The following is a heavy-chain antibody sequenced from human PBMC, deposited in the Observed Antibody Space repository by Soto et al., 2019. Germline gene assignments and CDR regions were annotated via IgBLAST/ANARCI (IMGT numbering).Heavy chain of an antibody. D-gene: IGHD2-8*01. CDR1: GGTFSSYA. Sequence: ASVKVSCKASGGTFSSYAISWVRQAPGQGLEWMGGITPIFGTANYAQKFQGRVTITADKSTSTAYMELSSMRSEDTAVYYCARSNGDLYYYYGMDVWGQGTTVTVSS. V-gene: IGHV1-69*06. CDR2: ITPIFGTA. CDR3: ARSNGDLYYYYGMDV. J-gene: IGHJ6*02.